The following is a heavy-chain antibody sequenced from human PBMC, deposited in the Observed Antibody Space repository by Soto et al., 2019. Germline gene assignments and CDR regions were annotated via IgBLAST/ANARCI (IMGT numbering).Heavy chain of an antibody. CDR2: IYYSGST. Sequence: SETLSLTCTVSGGSISSGGYYWSWIRQHPGKGLEWIGYIYYSGSTYYNPSLKSRVTISVDTSKNQFSLKLSSVTAADTAVYYCARFITIFGVVIIRHFDYWGQGTLVTVS. CDR1: GGSISSGGYY. D-gene: IGHD3-3*01. J-gene: IGHJ4*02. V-gene: IGHV4-31*03. CDR3: ARFITIFGVVIIRHFDY.